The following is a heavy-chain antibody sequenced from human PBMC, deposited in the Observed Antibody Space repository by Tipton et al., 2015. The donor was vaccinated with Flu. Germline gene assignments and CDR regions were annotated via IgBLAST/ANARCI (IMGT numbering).Heavy chain of an antibody. Sequence: TLSLTCAVYNGPFSGYFWSWIRQPPGKGLEWIGEINDRERTNYNPSLKSRVTISLDTSKMQFSLKLSSVTAADTAVYYCARRDYSNYVSDPKNWFEPWGQGTLVTVSS. CDR2: INDRERT. CDR3: ARRDYSNYVSDPKNWFEP. J-gene: IGHJ5*02. CDR1: NGPFSGYF. D-gene: IGHD4-11*01. V-gene: IGHV4-34*01.